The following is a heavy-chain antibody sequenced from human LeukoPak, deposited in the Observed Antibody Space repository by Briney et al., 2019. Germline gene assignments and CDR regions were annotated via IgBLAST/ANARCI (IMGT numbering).Heavy chain of an antibody. Sequence: GGSLRLSCAASGFTFSSYAMSWVRQAPGKGLEWVSAISGSGGSTYYADSVKGRFTISRDNSKNTLYLQMNSLRAEDTAVYYCAKQSAVGIFWSGPAPFDYWGQGTLVTVSS. CDR3: AKQSAVGIFWSGPAPFDY. J-gene: IGHJ4*02. D-gene: IGHD3-3*01. V-gene: IGHV3-23*01. CDR1: GFTFSSYA. CDR2: ISGSGGST.